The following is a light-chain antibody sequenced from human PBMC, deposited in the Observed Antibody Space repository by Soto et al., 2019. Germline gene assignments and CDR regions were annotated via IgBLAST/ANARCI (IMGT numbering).Light chain of an antibody. Sequence: DIQLTQSPSFLSASVGDRVTITCRASQGISSFLAWYPQKPGKAPKLLIYAASTFQSGVPSRFSGSGSGTEFTLTSSSLQPKDFATYYCQQLNSYPYTFGQGTNLEIK. CDR1: QGISSF. V-gene: IGKV1-9*01. CDR2: AAS. CDR3: QQLNSYPYT. J-gene: IGKJ2*01.